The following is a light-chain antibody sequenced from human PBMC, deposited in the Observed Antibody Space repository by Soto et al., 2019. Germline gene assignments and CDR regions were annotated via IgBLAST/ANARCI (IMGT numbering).Light chain of an antibody. J-gene: IGKJ5*01. CDR3: QQYNNWPIT. Sequence: EIFLTQSPATLSLSPGERATLSCRASQNILSNLAWYQQKPGQAPRLLIYGASTRATGIPARFSGSGSGTEFTLTISSLQSEDFEIYYCQQYNNWPITFGQGTRLEIK. V-gene: IGKV3-15*01. CDR2: GAS. CDR1: QNILSN.